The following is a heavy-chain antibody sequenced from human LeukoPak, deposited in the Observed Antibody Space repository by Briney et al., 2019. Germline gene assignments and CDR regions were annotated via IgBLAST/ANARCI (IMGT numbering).Heavy chain of an antibody. V-gene: IGHV4-59*08. CDR2: VFDSGST. Sequence: ASETLSHTCTVSGGSINNYYWSWIRQPPGKGLEWIGYVFDSGSTNYNPSLKSRVTILVDTSKNRFSLKLSSVTAADTAVYYCARHPSAYTWFDPWGQGTLVTVSS. J-gene: IGHJ5*02. CDR3: ARHPSAYTWFDP. CDR1: GGSINNYY.